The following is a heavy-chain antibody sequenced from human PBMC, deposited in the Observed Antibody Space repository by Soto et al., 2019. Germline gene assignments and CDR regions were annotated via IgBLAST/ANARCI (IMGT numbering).Heavy chain of an antibody. Sequence: GGSLRLSCAASGFTFSSYWMHWVRQVPGKGLVWVSHIDSDGNSTTYADSVKGRFTISRDIAKNTVYLQMNSLRAEDTAVYYCIRDDVGVGIDYWGLGTLVTVSS. V-gene: IGHV3-74*03. CDR1: GFTFSSYW. CDR2: IDSDGNST. D-gene: IGHD1-26*01. J-gene: IGHJ4*02. CDR3: IRDDVGVGIDY.